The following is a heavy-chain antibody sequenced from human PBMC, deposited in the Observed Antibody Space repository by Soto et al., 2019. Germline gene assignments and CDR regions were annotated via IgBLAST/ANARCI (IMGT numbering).Heavy chain of an antibody. D-gene: IGHD6-25*01. J-gene: IGHJ6*02. CDR3: ARGYSSDYYYSGIDV. Sequence: QVQLQESGPGLVKPSQTLSLTCTVSGDSIRSGGYYWSWIRQHPGEGLEWIGYMYYSGSTSYNPSLESRVSISIDTSKKQFSLTLSSVTAADTAVYYCARGYSSDYYYSGIDVWGQGTTVTVSS. V-gene: IGHV4-31*03. CDR2: MYYSGST. CDR1: GDSIRSGGYY.